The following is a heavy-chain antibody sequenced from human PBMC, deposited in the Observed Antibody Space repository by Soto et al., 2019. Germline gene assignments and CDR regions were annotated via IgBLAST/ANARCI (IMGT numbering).Heavy chain of an antibody. Sequence: QVQLVQSGAELKKPGSSVKVSCKSSGGSFSNSAVTWVRQAPGQGLEWMGGIIPIFKTPNYAQKFQGRVAFTADASTATAYMELTSLTSEDTAVYYCASRPRNGYNRWGQGTLGTVSS. D-gene: IGHD5-12*01. CDR1: GGSFSNSA. V-gene: IGHV1-69*01. CDR3: ASRPRNGYNR. J-gene: IGHJ4*02. CDR2: IIPIFKTP.